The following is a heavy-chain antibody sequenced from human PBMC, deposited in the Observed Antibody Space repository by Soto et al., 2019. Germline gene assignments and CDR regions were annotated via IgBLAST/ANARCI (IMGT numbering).Heavy chain of an antibody. CDR1: GFTFSSYA. CDR3: AGGVIAAHGRAFDI. CDR2: ISGSGGST. V-gene: IGHV3-23*01. J-gene: IGHJ3*02. D-gene: IGHD6-6*01. Sequence: GGSLRLSCAASGFTFSSYAMSWVRQAPGKGLEWVSAISGSGGSTYYADSVKGRFTVSRDNSKNTLYLQMNSLRAEDTAVYYCAGGVIAAHGRAFDIWGQGTMVTVSS.